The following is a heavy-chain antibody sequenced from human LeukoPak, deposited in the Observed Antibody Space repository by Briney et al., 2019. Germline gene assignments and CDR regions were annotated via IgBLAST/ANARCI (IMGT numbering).Heavy chain of an antibody. D-gene: IGHD1-20*01. CDR1: GFTFSSYE. J-gene: IGHJ4*02. V-gene: IGHV3-48*03. CDR3: ARGGNWNEPFDY. Sequence: GGSLRLSCAASGFTFSSYEMNWVRQAPGKGLEWVSYISSSGSTIYYADSVKSRFTISRDNAKNSLYLQMNSLRAEDTAVYYCARGGNWNEPFDYWGQGTLVTVSS. CDR2: ISSSGSTI.